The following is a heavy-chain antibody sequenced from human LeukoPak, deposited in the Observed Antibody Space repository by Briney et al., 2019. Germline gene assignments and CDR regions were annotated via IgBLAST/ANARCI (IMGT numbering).Heavy chain of an antibody. J-gene: IGHJ4*02. Sequence: PGESLKISCKGSGYSFTSYWIGWVRQMPGKGLEWMGIIYPGDSDTRYSPSFQGQVTISADKSISTAYLQWSSLKASDTAMYYCARRAKDYYDSSGYWVDYWGQGTLVTVSS. V-gene: IGHV5-51*01. D-gene: IGHD3-22*01. CDR2: IYPGDSDT. CDR3: ARRAKDYYDSSGYWVDY. CDR1: GYSFTSYW.